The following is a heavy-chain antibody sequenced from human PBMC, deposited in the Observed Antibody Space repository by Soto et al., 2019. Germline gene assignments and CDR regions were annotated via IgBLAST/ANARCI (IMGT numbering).Heavy chain of an antibody. V-gene: IGHV1-69*13. CDR1: GGTFISYA. Sequence: SVKVSCKASGGTFISYAISWVRQAPGQGLEWMGGIIPIFGTANYAQKFQGRVTITADESTSTAYMELSSLRSEDTAVYYCARDSTPDYYGSGSYYKTWGQGTLVTVSS. CDR3: ARDSTPDYYGSGSYYKT. D-gene: IGHD3-10*01. CDR2: IIPIFGTA. J-gene: IGHJ5*02.